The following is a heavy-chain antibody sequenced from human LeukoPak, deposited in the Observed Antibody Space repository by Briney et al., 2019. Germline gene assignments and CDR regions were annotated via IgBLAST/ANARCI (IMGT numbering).Heavy chain of an antibody. V-gene: IGHV1-2*06. Sequence: ASVKVSCKASGYTFTGYYMHWVRQAPGQGLEWMGRINPNSGGTNYAQKFQGRVTMTRDTSISTAYMELSRLRSDDTAVYYCARGDYYYYYMDVWGKGTTATVSS. J-gene: IGHJ6*03. CDR3: ARGDYYYYYMDV. CDR1: GYTFTGYY. CDR2: INPNSGGT.